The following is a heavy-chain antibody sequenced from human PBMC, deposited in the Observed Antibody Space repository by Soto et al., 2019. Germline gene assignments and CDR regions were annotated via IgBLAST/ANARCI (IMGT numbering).Heavy chain of an antibody. J-gene: IGHJ4*02. Sequence: EVQLLESGGGLVQPGGSLRLSCAASGFTFSSYAMSWVRQAPGKGLEWVSAISGSGGSTYYADSVKGRFTISRDNSKNTLYLQMNCLRAEDTAVYYCAKVSGVCSGGSCYSGFDYWGQGTLVTVSS. CDR2: ISGSGGST. CDR3: AKVSGVCSGGSCYSGFDY. D-gene: IGHD2-15*01. V-gene: IGHV3-23*01. CDR1: GFTFSSYA.